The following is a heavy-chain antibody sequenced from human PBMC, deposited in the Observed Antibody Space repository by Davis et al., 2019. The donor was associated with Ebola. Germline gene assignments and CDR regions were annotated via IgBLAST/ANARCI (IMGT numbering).Heavy chain of an antibody. V-gene: IGHV1-8*01. CDR1: GYTFTSYD. CDR3: AGETPFSRGIAAAGGYGMDV. J-gene: IGHJ6*02. Sequence: ASVKVSCKASGYTFTSYDINWVRQATGQGLEWMGWMNPNSGNTGYAQKFQVRVIMTRNTSISTAYMELSSLRSEDTAVYYCAGETPFSRGIAAAGGYGMDVWGQGTTVTVSS. CDR2: MNPNSGNT. D-gene: IGHD6-13*01.